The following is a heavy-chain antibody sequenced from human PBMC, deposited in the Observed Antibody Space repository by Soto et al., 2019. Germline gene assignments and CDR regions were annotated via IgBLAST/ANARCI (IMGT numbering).Heavy chain of an antibody. J-gene: IGHJ4*02. CDR3: ARDLSVAGTTWGIDY. Sequence: QVQLVQSGAEVKKPGASVKVSCKASGYTFTGYYMHWVRHAPGQGLEWMGWINPNSGGTNYAQKFQGWVTMTRDTSISTAYMELSSLRSDDTAVYYCARDLSVAGTTWGIDYWGQGTLVTVSS. D-gene: IGHD6-19*01. CDR1: GYTFTGYY. CDR2: INPNSGGT. V-gene: IGHV1-2*04.